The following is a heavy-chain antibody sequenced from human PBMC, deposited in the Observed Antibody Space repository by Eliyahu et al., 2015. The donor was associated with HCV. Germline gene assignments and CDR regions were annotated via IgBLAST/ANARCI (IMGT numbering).Heavy chain of an antibody. CDR1: SSYG. J-gene: IGHJ5*02. V-gene: IGHV3-33*01. Sequence: SSYGMHWVRQAPGKGLEWVAVIWYDGSNKYYADSVKGRFTISRDNSKNTLYLQMNSLRAEDTAVYYCARDSPDYDILTGNIPGGELDPWGQGTLVTVSS. CDR3: ARDSPDYDILTGNIPGGELDP. D-gene: IGHD3-9*01. CDR2: IWYDGSNK.